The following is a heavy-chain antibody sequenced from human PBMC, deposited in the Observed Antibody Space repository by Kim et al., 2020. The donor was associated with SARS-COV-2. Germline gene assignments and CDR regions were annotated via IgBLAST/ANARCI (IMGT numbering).Heavy chain of an antibody. CDR3: ARDLAVAGTAPRSFGY. V-gene: IGHV3-21*01. J-gene: IGHJ4*02. D-gene: IGHD6-19*01. Sequence: GGSLRLSCAASGFTFSSYSMNWVRQAPGKGLEWVSSISSSSSYIYYADSVKGRFTISRDNAKHSLYLQMNRLRAEDTAVSYCARDLAVAGTAPRSFGYWGQGTLVTVSS. CDR2: ISSSSSYI. CDR1: GFTFSSYS.